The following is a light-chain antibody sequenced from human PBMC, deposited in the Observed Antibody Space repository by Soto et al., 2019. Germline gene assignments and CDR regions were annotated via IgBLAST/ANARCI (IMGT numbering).Light chain of an antibody. V-gene: IGKV3-15*01. CDR2: GAS. CDR1: QSVSSN. CDR3: QSRLYT. Sequence: EIVMTQSPATLSVSPGERATLSCRASQSVSSNLAWYQQKPGQAPRLLIYGASTRATGIPARFSGSGSGTEFTLTISSPQSEDFAVYYCQSRLYTFGQGTKLEIK. J-gene: IGKJ2*01.